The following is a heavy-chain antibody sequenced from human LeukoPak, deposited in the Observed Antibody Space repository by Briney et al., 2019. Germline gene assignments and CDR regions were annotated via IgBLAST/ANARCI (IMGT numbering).Heavy chain of an antibody. D-gene: IGHD5-18*01. Sequence: GASVKVSCKAPGGTFSSYAISWVRQAPGQGLEWMGGIIPIFGTANYAQKFQGRVTITADESTSTAYMELSSLRSEDTAVYYCGRPQRGYSYGFDYWGQGTLVTVSS. V-gene: IGHV1-69*13. CDR1: GGTFSSYA. CDR2: IIPIFGTA. CDR3: GRPQRGYSYGFDY. J-gene: IGHJ4*02.